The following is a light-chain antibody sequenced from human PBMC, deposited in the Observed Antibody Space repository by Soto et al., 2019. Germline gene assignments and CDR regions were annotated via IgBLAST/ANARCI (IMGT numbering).Light chain of an antibody. CDR3: QHRSNSPRT. V-gene: IGKV3-11*01. Sequence: EIVLTQSPATLSLSPGERATLSCRASQSVSTYLAWYQQKPGQAPRLLIYDASNRATGIPARFSGSGSGTDFTLTISSLEPEDFAVYYCQHRSNSPRTFSQGTKLEIK. J-gene: IGKJ2*01. CDR2: DAS. CDR1: QSVSTY.